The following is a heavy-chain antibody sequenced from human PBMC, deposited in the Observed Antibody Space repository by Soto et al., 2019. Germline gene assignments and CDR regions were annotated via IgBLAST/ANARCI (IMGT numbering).Heavy chain of an antibody. CDR1: GYTFTIYG. J-gene: IGHJ5*02. D-gene: IGHD3-3*01. Sequence: ASVKVSCKASGYTFTIYGISWVRQAPGQGPEWMGWISAYNGNTNYAQKLQGRVTMTTDTSTSTAYMELRSLRSDDTAVYYCARDRVDDFWSGYYTVWFDPWGQGTLVTVSS. CDR2: ISAYNGNT. CDR3: ARDRVDDFWSGYYTVWFDP. V-gene: IGHV1-18*01.